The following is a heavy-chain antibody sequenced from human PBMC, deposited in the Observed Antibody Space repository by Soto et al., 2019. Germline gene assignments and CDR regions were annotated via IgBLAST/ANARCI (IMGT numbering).Heavy chain of an antibody. CDR1: GGSIRSASYH. V-gene: IGHV4-31*03. J-gene: IGHJ4*02. CDR3: ASTLKISLGEIDY. CDR2: IFYSGST. Sequence: PSETLSLTCTVSGGSIRSASYHWSWIRQHPGKGLEWIGYIFYSGSTYYNPSLKSRVTISVDTSKNQFSLKLSSVTAADTAVYYCASTLKISLGEIDYWGQGSMVTVYS. D-gene: IGHD2-15*01.